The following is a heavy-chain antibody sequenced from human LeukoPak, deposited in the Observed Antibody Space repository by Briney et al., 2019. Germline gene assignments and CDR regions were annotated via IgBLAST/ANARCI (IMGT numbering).Heavy chain of an antibody. CDR3: AKYGGITMVGGLIQHLDY. V-gene: IGHV3-23*01. CDR1: GFTFSSYA. D-gene: IGHD3-10*01. CDR2: ISGSGGST. Sequence: PGGSLRLSCAASGFTFSSYAMSWVSQAPGKGLEWVSAISGSGGSTYYADSVKGRFTISRDNSKNTLYLQMNSLRAEDTAVYYCAKYGGITMVGGLIQHLDYWGQGTLVTVSS. J-gene: IGHJ4*02.